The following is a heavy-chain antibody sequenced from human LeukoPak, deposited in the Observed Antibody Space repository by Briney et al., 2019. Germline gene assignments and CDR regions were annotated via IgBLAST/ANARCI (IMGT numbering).Heavy chain of an antibody. CDR2: TTGSGATT. V-gene: IGHV3-23*01. J-gene: IGHJ2*01. CDR1: GFTFSSYV. Sequence: PGGSLRLSCAASGFTFSSYVMTWVRQAPGKGLEWVTTTTGSGATTDYADSVKGRFTISRDNSKNTLSLQMNSLRAEVTAVYYCARSWYFDLWGRGTLVTVSS. CDR3: ARSWYFDL.